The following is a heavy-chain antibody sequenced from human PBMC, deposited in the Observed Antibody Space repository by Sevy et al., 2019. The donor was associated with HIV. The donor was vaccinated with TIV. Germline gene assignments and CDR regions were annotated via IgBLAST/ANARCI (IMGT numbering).Heavy chain of an antibody. Sequence: ASVKVSCKASGYNFINYGISWVRQAPGQGLEWVGGSSPFTGSPNYPQKLQDRVTVTTDTATKTAYMELRNLRSDDTAVYYCGKCTLWVYDPTNRKCGMDVWGQGTTVTVSS. V-gene: IGHV1-18*01. CDR2: SSPFTGSP. J-gene: IGHJ6*02. CDR3: GKCTLWVYDPTNRKCGMDV. CDR1: GYNFINYG. D-gene: IGHD5-12*01.